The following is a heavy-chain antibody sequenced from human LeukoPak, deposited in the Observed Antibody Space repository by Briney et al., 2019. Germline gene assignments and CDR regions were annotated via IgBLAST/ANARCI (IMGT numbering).Heavy chain of an antibody. CDR2: ISSSSTYI. V-gene: IGHV3-21*01. CDR3: ARLDSSGYYFPGVSDY. D-gene: IGHD3-22*01. CDR1: GSTFSSYS. Sequence: PGGSLRLSCAASGSTFSSYSMNWVRQAPGKGLEWVSAISSSSTYIYYADSVKGRFTISRDNAKNSLFLQLDSLRAEDTAVYYCARLDSSGYYFPGVSDYWGQGTLVTVSS. J-gene: IGHJ4*02.